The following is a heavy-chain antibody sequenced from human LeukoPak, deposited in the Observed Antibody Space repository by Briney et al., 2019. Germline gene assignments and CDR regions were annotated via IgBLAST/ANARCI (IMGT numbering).Heavy chain of an antibody. CDR3: ARNSPWSGYFNYYYYYYMDV. D-gene: IGHD3-3*01. J-gene: IGHJ6*03. CDR2: ISSSGSTI. V-gene: IGHV3-11*01. Sequence: GESLRLSCAASGFTFSDYYMSWIRQAPGKGLEWVSYISSSGSTIYYADSVKGRFTISRDNAKNSLYLQMNSLRAEDTAVYYCARNSPWSGYFNYYYYYYMDVWGKGTTVTVSS. CDR1: GFTFSDYY.